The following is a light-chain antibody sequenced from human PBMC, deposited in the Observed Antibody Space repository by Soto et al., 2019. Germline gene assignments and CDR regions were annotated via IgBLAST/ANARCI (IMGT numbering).Light chain of an antibody. CDR1: SSNIGAGYD. CDR2: GNT. Sequence: QSVLTQPPSVSGAPGQRVTISCTGSSSNIGAGYDVHWYQQLPETAPKLLIYGNTNRPSGVPDRLSGSKSGTSASLAITGLQADDEADYYCQSYDNSLSGWVFGGGTKLTFL. V-gene: IGLV1-40*01. J-gene: IGLJ3*02. CDR3: QSYDNSLSGWV.